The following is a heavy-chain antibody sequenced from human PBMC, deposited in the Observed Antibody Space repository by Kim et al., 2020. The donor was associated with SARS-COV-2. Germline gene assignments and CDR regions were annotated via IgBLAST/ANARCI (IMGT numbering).Heavy chain of an antibody. D-gene: IGHD4-17*01. CDR2: IYYSGST. V-gene: IGHV4-39*01. Sequence: SETLSLTCTVSGGSISSSSYYWGWIRQPPGKGLEWIGSIYYSGSTYYNPSLKSRVTISVDTSKNQFSLKLSSVTAADTAVYYCARLGGQTWRLRDAFDIWGQGTMVTVSS. J-gene: IGHJ3*02. CDR3: ARLGGQTWRLRDAFDI. CDR1: GGSISSSSYY.